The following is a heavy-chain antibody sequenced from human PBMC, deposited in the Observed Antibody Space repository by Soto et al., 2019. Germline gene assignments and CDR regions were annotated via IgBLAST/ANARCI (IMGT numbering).Heavy chain of an antibody. V-gene: IGHV3-33*01. Sequence: QVQLVESGGGVVQPGRSLRLSCAASGFTFSSYGIHWVRQAPGKGLEWVAVIWYDGSNKYYADSVKGRFTFSRDNSKNTLYLQMNSLRAEDTAVYYCARDICSGDSCYSFDFWGQGTLVTVSP. D-gene: IGHD2-15*01. CDR1: GFTFSSYG. CDR2: IWYDGSNK. J-gene: IGHJ4*02. CDR3: ARDICSGDSCYSFDF.